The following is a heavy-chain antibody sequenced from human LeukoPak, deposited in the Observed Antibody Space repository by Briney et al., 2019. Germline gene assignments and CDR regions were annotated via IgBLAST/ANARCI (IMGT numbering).Heavy chain of an antibody. CDR1: GFIFSDYG. CDR2: IWYDGYNK. D-gene: IGHD1-14*01. Sequence: TGGSLRLSCTASGFIFSDYGMHWVRQAPGXGLEWVSIIWYDGYNKYYADAVRGRFPISRDNSKNTVYVQMNNLRAEDTAVYYCARDRDRAEFYFDYWGQGTLVTVSS. CDR3: ARDRDRAEFYFDY. V-gene: IGHV3-33*01. J-gene: IGHJ4*02.